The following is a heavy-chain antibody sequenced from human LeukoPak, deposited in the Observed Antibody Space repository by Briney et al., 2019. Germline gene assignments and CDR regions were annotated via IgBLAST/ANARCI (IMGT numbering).Heavy chain of an antibody. V-gene: IGHV3-53*05. CDR3: AKDPDYGDDY. J-gene: IGHJ4*02. CDR1: GFTVSSNS. D-gene: IGHD4-17*01. Sequence: PGGSLRLSCTVSGFTVSSNSWSWVRQAPGKGLEWVSFIYSGGNTHYSDSVKGRFTISRDNSKNTLYLQMNGLRAEDTAVYYCAKDPDYGDDYWGQGTLVTVSS. CDR2: IYSGGNT.